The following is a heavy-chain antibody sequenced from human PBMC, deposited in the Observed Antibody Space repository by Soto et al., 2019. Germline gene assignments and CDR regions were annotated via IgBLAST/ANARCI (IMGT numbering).Heavy chain of an antibody. CDR3: ATHLPWYSRSSTTAYYYHHGMDF. Sequence: PGESLKISCKVSGYSFTSYWIGWVRQMPGKGLEWMGIIYPGDSDTRYSPSFQGQVTISADKSISTAYLPWSSLKASDTAMYYYATHLPWYSRSSTTAYYYHHGMDFWGQGPTVSASS. J-gene: IGHJ6*02. V-gene: IGHV5-51*01. D-gene: IGHD2-2*01. CDR1: GYSFTSYW. CDR2: IYPGDSDT.